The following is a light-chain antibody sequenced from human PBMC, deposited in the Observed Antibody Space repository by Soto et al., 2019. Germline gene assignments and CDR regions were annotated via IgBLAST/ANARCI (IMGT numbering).Light chain of an antibody. V-gene: IGLV2-14*01. CDR2: DVS. CDR1: SSDVGGYNY. CDR3: SSYTCSITPLV. Sequence: QSVLAQPASVSGSPGQSITISCTGTSSDVGGYNYVSWYQQHPGKAPKLMIYDVSNRPSGVSNRFSGSKSGNTASLTISGLQAEDEADYYCSSYTCSITPLVFGTGTKVTVL. J-gene: IGLJ1*01.